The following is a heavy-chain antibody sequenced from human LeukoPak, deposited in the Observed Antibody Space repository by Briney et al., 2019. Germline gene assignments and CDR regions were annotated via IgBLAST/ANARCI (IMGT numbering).Heavy chain of an antibody. CDR1: GGSFSGYY. CDR2: INHSGST. D-gene: IGHD3-3*01. J-gene: IGHJ6*03. V-gene: IGHV4-34*01. Sequence: PSETLSLTCAVYGGSFSGYYWSWIRQPPGKGLEWIGEINHSGSTNYNPSLKSRVTISVDTSKNQFSLKLSSVTAADTAVYYCARVEHHDFYDYYMDVWGKGTTVTVSS. CDR3: ARVEHHDFYDYYMDV.